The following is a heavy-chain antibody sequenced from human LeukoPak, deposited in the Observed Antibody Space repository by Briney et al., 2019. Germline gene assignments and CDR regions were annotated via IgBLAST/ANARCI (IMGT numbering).Heavy chain of an antibody. V-gene: IGHV1-2*02. D-gene: IGHD6-19*01. CDR3: ARTEDQWLVPYHFDY. Sequence: ASVKVSCKASGGTFSSYAISWVRQAPGQGLEWMGRIIPNSGGTNYAQKFQGRVTMTRDTSISTAYMELSRLRSDDTAVYYCARTEDQWLVPYHFDYWGQGTLVTVSS. CDR1: GGTFSSYA. CDR2: IIPNSGGT. J-gene: IGHJ4*02.